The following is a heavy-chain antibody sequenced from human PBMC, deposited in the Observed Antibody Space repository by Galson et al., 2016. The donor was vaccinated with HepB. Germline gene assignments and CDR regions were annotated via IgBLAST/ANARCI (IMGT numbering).Heavy chain of an antibody. J-gene: IGHJ4*02. CDR3: ARNRVAVAGTSFDF. D-gene: IGHD6-19*01. Sequence: SLRLSCAASGFSFSDYYMTWIRQAPGKGLEWVSYISVSGSYTDYADSVKGRFTISRDNAKNSLYLQMSRLRAEDSAVYYCARNRVAVAGTSFDFWGQGTLLTVSA. CDR2: ISVSGSYT. CDR1: GFSFSDYY. V-gene: IGHV3-11*06.